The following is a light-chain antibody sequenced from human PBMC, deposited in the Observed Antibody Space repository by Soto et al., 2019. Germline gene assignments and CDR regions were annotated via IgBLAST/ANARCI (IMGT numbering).Light chain of an antibody. CDR3: QHYGSSPPFT. CDR1: QSVSNSK. Sequence: EIVLTQSPGTLSLSPGERATLSCRASQSVSNSKIAWYQQKPGQAPRLLIYGVSSRVSGTPERFSGSGSGTDFTLTISRLELEDFAVYYCQHYGSSPPFTFGPGTTVAIK. V-gene: IGKV3-20*01. CDR2: GVS. J-gene: IGKJ3*01.